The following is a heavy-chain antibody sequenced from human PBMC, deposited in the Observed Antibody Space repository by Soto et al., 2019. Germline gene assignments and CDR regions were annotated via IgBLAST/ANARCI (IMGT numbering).Heavy chain of an antibody. V-gene: IGHV3-30-3*02. D-gene: IGHD1-26*01. CDR1: GFTFSHYA. Sequence: QVQLVESGGGVVQPGRSLRLSCAASGFTFSHYAMHWVRQAPGKGLEWVAVISYDGRSKYNADSVKGRFTISGDNSKNALYLQINSLRAEDTAVYYCANENYWEYYFDYWGQGTLVPVFS. CDR2: ISYDGRSK. CDR3: ANENYWEYYFDY. J-gene: IGHJ4*02.